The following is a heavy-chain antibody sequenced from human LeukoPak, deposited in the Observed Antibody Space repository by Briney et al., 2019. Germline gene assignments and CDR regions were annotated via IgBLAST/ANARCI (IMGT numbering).Heavy chain of an antibody. CDR3: ARQVATKGEWAFDV. V-gene: IGHV4-39*07. CDR2: IFYSGST. J-gene: IGHJ3*01. D-gene: IGHD5-12*01. Sequence: SETLSLTCTVSGGSISTSSYYWGWVRQPPGKGLEWIGNIFYSGSTYYSPSLKSRVTISLDTSRNQFSLKLNSLTAADTAAYYCARQVATKGEWAFDVWGQGTMVTVSS. CDR1: GGSISTSSYY.